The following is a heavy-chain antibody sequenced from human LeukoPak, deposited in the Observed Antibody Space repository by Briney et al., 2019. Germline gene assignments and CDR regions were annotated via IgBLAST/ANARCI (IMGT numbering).Heavy chain of an antibody. CDR2: ITPIFGTA. D-gene: IGHD5-24*01. V-gene: IGHV1-69*05. J-gene: IGHJ4*02. Sequence: SVKVSCKASGGTFSSYAISWVRQAPGQGLEWMGRITPIFGTANYAQKFQGRVTITTDESTSTAYMELSSLRSEDTAVYYCASTRANPIANRWLFDYWGQGTLVTVSS. CDR1: GGTFSSYA. CDR3: ASTRANPIANRWLFDY.